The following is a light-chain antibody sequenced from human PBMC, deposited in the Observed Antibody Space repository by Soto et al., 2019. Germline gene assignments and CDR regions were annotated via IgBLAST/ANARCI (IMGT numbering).Light chain of an antibody. V-gene: IGKV1-5*01. CDR3: QHVT. J-gene: IGKJ4*01. Sequence: DIQMTQSPSTLSASVGDRVTITCRASQSISSWLAWYQQKPGKAPKLLIYDASSLESGVPSRFSGSGSGTEFTLTISSLQPDDFATYYCQHVTFGRGTKVEIK. CDR2: DAS. CDR1: QSISSW.